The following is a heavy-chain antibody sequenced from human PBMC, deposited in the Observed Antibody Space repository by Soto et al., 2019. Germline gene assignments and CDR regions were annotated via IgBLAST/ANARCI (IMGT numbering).Heavy chain of an antibody. CDR2: INPNSGGT. Sequence: QVQLVQSGAEVKKPGASVKVSCQASGYMFTSHDINWVRQAPGQGLEWMGRINPNSGGTGYAQKFQGRVTMTRDTSTSTAYMELSSLKSEDTAVYYCARGFLYVTIYYYYYMDVWGIGTTVTVSS. CDR1: GYMFTSHD. V-gene: IGHV1-8*01. J-gene: IGHJ6*03. CDR3: ARGFLYVTIYYYYYMDV. D-gene: IGHD2-8*01.